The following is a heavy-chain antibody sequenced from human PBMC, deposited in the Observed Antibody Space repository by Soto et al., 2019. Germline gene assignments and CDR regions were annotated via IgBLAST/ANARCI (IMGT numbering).Heavy chain of an antibody. Sequence: SEPLSLTCTVSGGSISSYCWSWIRQNTGKGLEWIGYVYYSGSTNYNPSLKSRVTISVDTSKNQLSLKLSSVTAADTAVYYCVRHGYCSGGRCYRGGFDYWGQGTLVTVSS. V-gene: IGHV4-59*08. CDR1: GGSISSYC. D-gene: IGHD2-15*01. CDR3: VRHGYCSGGRCYRGGFDY. CDR2: VYYSGST. J-gene: IGHJ4*02.